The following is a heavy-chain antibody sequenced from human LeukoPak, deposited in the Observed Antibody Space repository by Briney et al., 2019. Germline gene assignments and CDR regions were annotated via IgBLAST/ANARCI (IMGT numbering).Heavy chain of an antibody. CDR1: GFSFSSFW. V-gene: IGHV3-7*01. D-gene: IGHD3-16*01. CDR3: VQGGHFDF. CDR2: INEDGGEK. J-gene: IGHJ4*02. Sequence: SGGSLRLSCAASGFSFSSFWMTWGRQAPGKGPEWVANINEDGGEKYYVDSVKGRCTISRYNGKKSLYLEMNSLRADDKAVYFCVQGGHFDFWGQGAPVTVSS.